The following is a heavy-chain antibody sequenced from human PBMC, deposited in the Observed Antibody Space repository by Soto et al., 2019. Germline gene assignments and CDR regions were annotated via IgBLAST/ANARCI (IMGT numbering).Heavy chain of an antibody. CDR1: GGTFSSYT. D-gene: IGHD3-10*01. Sequence: SVKVSCKASGGTFSSYTISWVRQAPGQGLEWMGRIIPILGIANYAQKFQGRVTITADKSTSTAYMELSSLRSEDTAVYYCASAYGSGSYWADFDYWGQGTLVTVSS. V-gene: IGHV1-69*02. J-gene: IGHJ4*02. CDR2: IIPILGIA. CDR3: ASAYGSGSYWADFDY.